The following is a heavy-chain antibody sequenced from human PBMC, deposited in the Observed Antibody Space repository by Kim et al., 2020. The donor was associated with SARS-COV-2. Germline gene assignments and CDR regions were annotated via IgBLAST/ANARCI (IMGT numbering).Heavy chain of an antibody. J-gene: IGHJ6*02. CDR3: ASSRFLEWLSTRNYYYYGMDV. D-gene: IGHD3-3*01. CDR1: GYSFTSYW. V-gene: IGHV5-10-1*01. Sequence: GESLQISCKGSGYSFTSYWISWVRQMPGKGLEWMGRIDPSDSYTNYSPSFQGHVTISADKSISTAYLQWSSLKASDTAMYYCASSRFLEWLSTRNYYYYGMDVWGQGTTVTVSS. CDR2: IDPSDSYT.